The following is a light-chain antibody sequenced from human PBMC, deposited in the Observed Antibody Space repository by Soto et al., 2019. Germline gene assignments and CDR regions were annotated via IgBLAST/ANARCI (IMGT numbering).Light chain of an antibody. CDR2: GAS. Sequence: EIVMTQSPATLSVSPGDRATLSCRASQSVSSNLAWYQQKPGQAPRLLIYGASTRATGIPARFSGSGSVTEFTLTISSLQSEDFAVYFCQQYNNWPPFTFGQGNKLEIK. V-gene: IGKV3-15*01. J-gene: IGKJ2*01. CDR3: QQYNNWPPFT. CDR1: QSVSSN.